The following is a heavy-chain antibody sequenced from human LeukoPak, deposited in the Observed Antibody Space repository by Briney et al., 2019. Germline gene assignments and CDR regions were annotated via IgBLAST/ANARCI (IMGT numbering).Heavy chain of an antibody. Sequence: GGSLRLSCVASEFTFSTYTMNWVRQAPGKGLEWVSSITGGSSYTYYADSVKGRFTISRDDADKALYLQMDSLRAEDTAVYYCARNYYGSGSYYVEWGQGTLVTVSS. V-gene: IGHV3-21*01. CDR3: ARNYYGSGSYYVE. CDR2: ITGGSSYT. CDR1: EFTFSTYT. D-gene: IGHD3-10*01. J-gene: IGHJ4*02.